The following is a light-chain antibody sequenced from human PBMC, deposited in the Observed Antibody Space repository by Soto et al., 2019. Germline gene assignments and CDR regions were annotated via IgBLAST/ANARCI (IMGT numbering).Light chain of an antibody. CDR3: QQYNSWPVT. CDR2: GAS. J-gene: IGKJ1*01. CDR1: QSVSSSY. V-gene: IGKV3-15*01. Sequence: EIVLTQSPGTLSLSPWERATLSCRASQSVSSSYLAWYQQKPGQAPRLLIYGASTRATDIPARFTGSGSGTEFTLTIGSLQSDDFAVYYCQQYNSWPVTFGQGTKVDIK.